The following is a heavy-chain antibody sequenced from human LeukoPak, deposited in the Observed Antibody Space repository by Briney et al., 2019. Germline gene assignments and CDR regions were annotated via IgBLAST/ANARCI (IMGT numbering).Heavy chain of an antibody. V-gene: IGHV3-74*01. Sequence: PGGSLRLSCAASGFTFSSYWMHWVRQAPGKGLVWVSRLNSDGSSTSYADSVKGRFTISRDNAKNTLYLQMNSLRAEDTAVYYCTRDHSSSLDYWGQGTLATVSS. CDR3: TRDHSSSLDY. CDR2: LNSDGSST. CDR1: GFTFSSYW. D-gene: IGHD6-13*01. J-gene: IGHJ4*02.